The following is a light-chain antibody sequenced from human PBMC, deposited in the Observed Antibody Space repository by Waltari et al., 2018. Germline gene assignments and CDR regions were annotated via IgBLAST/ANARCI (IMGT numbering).Light chain of an antibody. CDR1: SSNIGAGYD. V-gene: IGLV1-40*01. CDR3: QSYDSSLSDSGV. CDR2: GNN. Sequence: QPPSVSGAPGQKVTISCTGSSSNIGAGYDVHWYQQLPGAAPKLIIYGNNNRPSGVPDRFSGSKSGTSASLDITGLQTEDEADYYCQSYDSSLSDSGVFGGGTKVTVL. J-gene: IGLJ3*02.